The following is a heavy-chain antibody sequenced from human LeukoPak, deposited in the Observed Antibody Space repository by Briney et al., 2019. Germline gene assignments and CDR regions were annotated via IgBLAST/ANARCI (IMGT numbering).Heavy chain of an antibody. CDR3: ATPRDGDYQNDAFDI. D-gene: IGHD4-17*01. J-gene: IGHJ3*02. Sequence: GTAVKVSCKASGFTFTNSAMQRVRLARGQRLEWIGWIVVGSGNTNYAQKFQERVTITRDMSTSTAYMELSSLRSEYTAVYYCATPRDGDYQNDAFDIWGQGTMVTVSS. CDR2: IVVGSGNT. CDR1: GFTFTNSA. V-gene: IGHV1-58*02.